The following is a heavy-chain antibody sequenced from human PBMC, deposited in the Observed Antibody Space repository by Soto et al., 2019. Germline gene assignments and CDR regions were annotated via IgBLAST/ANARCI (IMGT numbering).Heavy chain of an antibody. J-gene: IGHJ4*02. CDR1: GGTLNTYT. V-gene: IGHV1-69*06. D-gene: IGHD1-26*01. CDR3: ATWRHYSGSYCFDY. Sequence: SVKVSCKASGGTLNTYTIDWVRQAPGRRLEWVGQIVPMYDSVNYAENFQGRVTITADRSTKTSFMELTSLKSEDTALYFCATWRHYSGSYCFDYWGQGTLVTVSS. CDR2: IVPMYDSV.